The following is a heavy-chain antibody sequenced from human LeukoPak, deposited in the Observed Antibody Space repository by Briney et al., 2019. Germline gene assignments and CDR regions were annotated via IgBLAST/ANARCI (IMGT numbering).Heavy chain of an antibody. CDR3: ARYYSGNFDY. J-gene: IGHJ4*02. CDR1: GGSISSYY. CDR2: IYYSGST. D-gene: IGHD3-10*01. Sequence: SETLSLTCTVSGGSISSYYWSWIRQPPGKGLEWIGYIYYSGSTYYNPSLKSRVTISVDTSKNQFSLKLSSVTAADTAAYYCARYYSGNFDYWGQGTLVTVSS. V-gene: IGHV4-30-4*08.